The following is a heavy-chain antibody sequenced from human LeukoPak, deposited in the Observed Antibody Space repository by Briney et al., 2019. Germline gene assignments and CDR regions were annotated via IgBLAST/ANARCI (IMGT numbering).Heavy chain of an antibody. CDR2: ISSTSADI. CDR3: ARRGPYFDY. J-gene: IGHJ4*02. Sequence: GGSLRLSCAASGLRFSDYHMDWVRQAPGKGLEWISYISSTSADIYYVDSVKGRFTISRDNAKNSLYLQMNSLRAEDTAIYYCARRGPYFDYWGQGILVTVSS. D-gene: IGHD3-10*01. V-gene: IGHV3-11*06. CDR1: GLRFSDYH.